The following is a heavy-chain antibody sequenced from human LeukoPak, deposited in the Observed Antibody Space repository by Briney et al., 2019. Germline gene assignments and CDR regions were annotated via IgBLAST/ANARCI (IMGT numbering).Heavy chain of an antibody. CDR2: IKSKTNGGTT. CDR1: GFPFSDAW. CDR3: VRELSGSFDY. V-gene: IGHV3-15*07. Sequence: PGGSLGLSCAVSGFPFSDAWMNWVRQVPGRGLEWVGLIKSKTNGGTTDYTTPVKGRFTISRDDSKNTLYLQMNSLKIEDTAVYYCVRELSGSFDYWGQGTLVTVSS. D-gene: IGHD3-10*01. J-gene: IGHJ4*02.